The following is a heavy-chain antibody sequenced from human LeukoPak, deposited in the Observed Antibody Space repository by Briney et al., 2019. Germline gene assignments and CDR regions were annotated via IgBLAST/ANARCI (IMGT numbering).Heavy chain of an antibody. J-gene: IGHJ4*02. Sequence: GASVKVSCKASGYTFTSNYIHWVRQAPGQGLEWMGMIYPRDGSTSYAQKFQGRVTVTRDTSKRTVHMELSGLRSEGTAVYYCARDQEGFDYWGQGPLVTVSS. V-gene: IGHV1-46*01. CDR1: GYTFTSNY. CDR3: ARDQEGFDY. CDR2: IYPRDGST.